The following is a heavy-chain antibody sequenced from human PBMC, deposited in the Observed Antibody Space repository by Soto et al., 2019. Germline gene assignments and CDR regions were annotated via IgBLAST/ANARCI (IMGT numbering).Heavy chain of an antibody. D-gene: IGHD6-19*01. V-gene: IGHV3-30-3*01. Sequence: LRLSCEASGFNFIGYTMVWVRQGPGKGLEWVAVISYDGSNKYYADSVKGRFTISRDNSKNTLYLQMNSLRAEDTAVYYCARGSGWYREYFDYWGQGTLVTVSS. CDR3: ARGSGWYREYFDY. J-gene: IGHJ4*02. CDR1: GFNFIGYT. CDR2: ISYDGSNK.